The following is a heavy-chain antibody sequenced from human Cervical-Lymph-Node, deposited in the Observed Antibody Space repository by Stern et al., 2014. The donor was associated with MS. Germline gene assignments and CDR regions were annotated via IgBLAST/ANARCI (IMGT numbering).Heavy chain of an antibody. D-gene: IGHD2-15*01. CDR1: AFTFSSYC. CDR3: AKGGGLDHWGYYGMDV. J-gene: IGHJ6*02. Sequence: VQLVESGGGVVQPGRSLRLSCAASAFTFSSYCMHWVRQAPGKGLEWVAVISYDGSNKYYADSVKGRFTISRDNSKTTLYLQMNSLRAEDTAVYYCAKGGGLDHWGYYGMDVWGQGTTVTVSS. CDR2: ISYDGSNK. V-gene: IGHV3-30*18.